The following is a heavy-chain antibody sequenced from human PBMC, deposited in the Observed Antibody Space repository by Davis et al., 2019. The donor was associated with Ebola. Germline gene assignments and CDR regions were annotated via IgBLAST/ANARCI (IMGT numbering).Heavy chain of an antibody. CDR3: ARIPGHGDYAGCFDY. J-gene: IGHJ4*02. Sequence: SGPTLVKPTETFTLPCTVSGFSLSTSGMRASWIRQPPGKALEWLARIDWDDDKFYSTSLKTRLTISKDTSKNQVVLTMTNMDPVDTATYYCARIPGHGDYAGCFDYWGQGTLVTVSS. D-gene: IGHD4-17*01. V-gene: IGHV2-70*04. CDR2: IDWDDDK. CDR1: GFSLSTSGMR.